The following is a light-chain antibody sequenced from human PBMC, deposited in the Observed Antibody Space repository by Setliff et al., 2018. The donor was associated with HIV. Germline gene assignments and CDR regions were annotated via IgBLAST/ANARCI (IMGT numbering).Light chain of an antibody. J-gene: IGLJ1*01. Sequence: SVLAQPGSVSGSPGQSITISCTGTSSDVGGYNYVSWYQQHPGKAPKLIIYDVRNRPSGVSNRFSGSKSGNTASLTISGLQAEDEADYYCSSYAITNTLPFGSGTKVTVL. CDR3: SSYAITNTLP. CDR2: DVR. V-gene: IGLV2-14*03. CDR1: SSDVGGYNY.